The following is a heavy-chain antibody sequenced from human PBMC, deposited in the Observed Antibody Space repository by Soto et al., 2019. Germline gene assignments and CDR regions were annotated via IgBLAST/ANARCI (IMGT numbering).Heavy chain of an antibody. V-gene: IGHV4-31*03. D-gene: IGHD6-6*01. Sequence: QVQLQESGPGLVKPSQTLSLTCTVSGGSISSGGYYWSWIRQHPGKGLEWIGYIYYSGSTYYNPSLKSRVTISVDTSKNQFSLKLSSVTAADTAVYYCASAYSSSSRSSIGQPYYFDYWGQGTLVTVSS. CDR1: GGSISSGGYY. CDR2: IYYSGST. J-gene: IGHJ4*02. CDR3: ASAYSSSSRSSIGQPYYFDY.